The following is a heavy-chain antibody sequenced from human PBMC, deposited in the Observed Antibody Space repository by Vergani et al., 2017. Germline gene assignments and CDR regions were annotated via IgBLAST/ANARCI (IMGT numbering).Heavy chain of an antibody. CDR3: TTDPRYCGDGSCXWLRDHHYYGMDV. V-gene: IGHV3-15*07. Sequence: EVQLVESGGGIVKPGGSLRLSCVASGFSFRNAWMNWVRRTPGKGLEWVGRIKSTFDRGTTDYAAAVKGRFTILRDDSKNTLFLQMNGLKTEDIGVYYCTTDPRYCGDGSCXWLRDHHYYGMDVWGQGTTVTGSS. D-gene: IGHD2-21*01. CDR1: GFSFRNAW. J-gene: IGHJ6*02. CDR2: IKSTFDRGTT.